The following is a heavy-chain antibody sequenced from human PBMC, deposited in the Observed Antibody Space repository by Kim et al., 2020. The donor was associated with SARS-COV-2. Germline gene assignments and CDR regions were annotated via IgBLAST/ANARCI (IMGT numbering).Heavy chain of an antibody. D-gene: IGHD2-8*02. Sequence: TNYNPSRKSRVTVSLDTPKNQFSLKLSSVTAADTAVYYCARDYSTGYFDYWGQGNLVTVSS. J-gene: IGHJ4*02. CDR2: T. V-gene: IGHV4-59*01. CDR3: ARDYSTGYFDY.